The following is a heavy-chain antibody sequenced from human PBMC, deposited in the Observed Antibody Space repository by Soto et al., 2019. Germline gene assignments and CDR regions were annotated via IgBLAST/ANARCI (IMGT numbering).Heavy chain of an antibody. CDR3: AKAAEYCSGGSCYEDYDP. CDR1: GFTFSSYA. V-gene: IGHV3-23*01. Sequence: PGGSLRLSCVVSGFTFSSYAMIWVRQAPGKGLEWVSGITTSGDRTFYADSVKGRFTMSRDNSRNTLFLQMNSLGAEDTAVYYCAKAAEYCSGGSCYEDYDPWGQGTLVTVSS. CDR2: ITTSGDRT. J-gene: IGHJ5*02. D-gene: IGHD2-15*01.